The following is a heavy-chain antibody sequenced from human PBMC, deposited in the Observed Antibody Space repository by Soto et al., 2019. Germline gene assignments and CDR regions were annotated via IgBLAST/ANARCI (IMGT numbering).Heavy chain of an antibody. CDR1: GYTFTSYD. CDR3: ARVEYSSSSGDYGMDV. CDR2: MNPNSGNT. D-gene: IGHD6-6*01. Sequence: QVQLVQSGAEVKKPGASVKVSCKASGYTFTSYDINWVRQATGQGLEWMGWMNPNSGNTGYAQKFQGRVTMTRNTSISTAYMELSSLRSEDTAGYYCARVEYSSSSGDYGMDVWGQGTTVTVSS. J-gene: IGHJ6*02. V-gene: IGHV1-8*01.